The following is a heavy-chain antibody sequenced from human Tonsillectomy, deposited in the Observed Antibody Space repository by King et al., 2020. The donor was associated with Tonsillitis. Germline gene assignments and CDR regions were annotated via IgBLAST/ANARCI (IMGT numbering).Heavy chain of an antibody. V-gene: IGHV5-51*01. D-gene: IGHD2-15*01. Sequence: QLVQSGAEVKKPGESLRISCKGSGYMFTNYWIGWLRQMPGKGLEWMGIIYPDDSDTRYSPSFQGQVTISADQSTGTAYLQWSGLKASDTAMYYCAGRGLKDIVLVPASVFDYWGQGTLVTVSS. CDR3: AGRGLKDIVLVPASVFDY. CDR1: GYMFTNYW. J-gene: IGHJ4*02. CDR2: IYPDDSDT.